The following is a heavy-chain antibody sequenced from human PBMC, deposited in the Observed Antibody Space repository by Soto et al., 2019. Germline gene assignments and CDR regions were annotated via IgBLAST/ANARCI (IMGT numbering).Heavy chain of an antibody. CDR1: GYSISSGYY. J-gene: IGHJ4*02. V-gene: IGHV4-38-2*02. CDR3: ARDRVAVAGPKTFEY. CDR2: SYHSGST. Sequence: ADTLSLTCEVSGYSISSGYYWVWIRQPPGKGLDGIGSSYHSGSTYYNPSLKSRVTISVDTSKNQFSLKLSSVTAADTAADYFARDRVAVAGPKTFEYWGEGKLVTVSS. D-gene: IGHD6-19*01.